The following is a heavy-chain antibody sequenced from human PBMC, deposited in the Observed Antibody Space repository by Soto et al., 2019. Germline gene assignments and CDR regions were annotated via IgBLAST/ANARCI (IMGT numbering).Heavy chain of an antibody. J-gene: IGHJ4*02. D-gene: IGHD1-20*01. CDR2: TGATGRTI. Sequence: GGSLRLSCAASGFTFNIYAMTWVRQAPGKGLEWVSTTGATGRTIYYADSVKGRFTVSRDNSKNTLDLQMSNLRAEDTAVYYCATVHNTSRSFDYWGQGTLVTVSS. CDR3: ATVHNTSRSFDY. V-gene: IGHV3-23*01. CDR1: GFTFNIYA.